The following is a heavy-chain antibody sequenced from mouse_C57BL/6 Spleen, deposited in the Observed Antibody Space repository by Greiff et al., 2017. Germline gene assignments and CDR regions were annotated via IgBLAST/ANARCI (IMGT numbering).Heavy chain of an antibody. CDR3: ARPYYYGSSSHWYFDV. V-gene: IGHV14-3*01. CDR2: IDPANGNT. CDR1: GFNIKNTY. D-gene: IGHD1-1*01. Sequence: VQLQQSVAELVRPGASVKLSCTASGFNIKNTYMHWVKQRPEQGLEWIGRIDPANGNTKYAPKFQGKATITADTSSNTAYLQLSSLTSEDTAIYYCARPYYYGSSSHWYFDVWGTGTTVTVSS. J-gene: IGHJ1*03.